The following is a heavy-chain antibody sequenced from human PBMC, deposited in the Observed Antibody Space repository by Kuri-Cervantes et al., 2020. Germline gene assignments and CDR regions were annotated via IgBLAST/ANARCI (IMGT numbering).Heavy chain of an antibody. D-gene: IGHD3-10*01. CDR1: GGTFSSYA. Sequence: SVKVSCKASGGTFSSYAISWVRQAPGQGLEWMGGIIPIFGTANYAQKFQGRVTITTDESTSTAYMELSSLRSEDTAVYYCARWKYYYRSGTRYNWFDPWGQGTLVTVSS. CDR2: IIPIFGTA. J-gene: IGHJ5*02. V-gene: IGHV1-69*05. CDR3: ARWKYYYRSGTRYNWFDP.